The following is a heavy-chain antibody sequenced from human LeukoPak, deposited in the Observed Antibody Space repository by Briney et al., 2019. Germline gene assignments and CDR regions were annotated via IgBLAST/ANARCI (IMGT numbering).Heavy chain of an antibody. J-gene: IGHJ5*02. Sequence: SGGSLRLSCAASGFSFSNAWMAWVRQAPGKGLEWVGRIKSKTDGGTTDYAAPVKGRFTISRDDSKNTLYLQMNSLRAEDTAVYYCAKVPVAYCGGDCYYWFDPWGQGTLVTVSS. CDR1: GFSFSNAW. D-gene: IGHD2-21*02. CDR2: IKSKTDGGTT. CDR3: AKVPVAYCGGDCYYWFDP. V-gene: IGHV3-15*01.